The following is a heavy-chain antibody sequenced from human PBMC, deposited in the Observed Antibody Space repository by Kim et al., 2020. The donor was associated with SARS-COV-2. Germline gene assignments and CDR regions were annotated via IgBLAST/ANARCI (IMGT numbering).Heavy chain of an antibody. CDR1: GYSFTSYW. V-gene: IGHV5-10-1*01. Sequence: GESLKISCKGSGYSFTSYWISWVRQMPGKGLEWMGRIDPSDSYTNYSPSFQGHVTISADKSISTAYLQWSSLKASDTAMYYCARHQEEMATIADYWGQGTLVTVSS. D-gene: IGHD5-12*01. CDR3: ARHQEEMATIADY. J-gene: IGHJ4*02. CDR2: IDPSDSYT.